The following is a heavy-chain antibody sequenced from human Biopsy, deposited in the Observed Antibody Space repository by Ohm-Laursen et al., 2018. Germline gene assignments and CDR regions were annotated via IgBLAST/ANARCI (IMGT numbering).Heavy chain of an antibody. CDR1: GDSIRSYY. V-gene: IGHV4-59*01. D-gene: IGHD3-22*01. J-gene: IGHJ2*01. Sequence: TLSLTCTVSGDSIRSYYWSWIRQPPGKGLEWIGYVHYTGITDYNRSLQSRVTISVDTSKNHFSLRLRSVTPADTAIYYCARDRGYYSDRTVPGYFDLWGRGTLVTVSS. CDR3: ARDRGYYSDRTVPGYFDL. CDR2: VHYTGIT.